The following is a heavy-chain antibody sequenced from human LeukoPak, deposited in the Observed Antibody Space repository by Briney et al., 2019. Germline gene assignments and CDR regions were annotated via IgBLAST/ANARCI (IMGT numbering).Heavy chain of an antibody. CDR3: ARRGDYYDSSGYPDY. Sequence: SETLSLTCAVYGGSFSGYYWSWIRRPPGKGLEWIGEINHSGSTNYNPSLKSRVTISVDTSKNQFSLKLSSVTAADTAVYYCARRGDYYDSSGYPDYWGQGTLVTVSS. D-gene: IGHD3-22*01. J-gene: IGHJ4*02. CDR2: INHSGST. CDR1: GGSFSGYY. V-gene: IGHV4-34*01.